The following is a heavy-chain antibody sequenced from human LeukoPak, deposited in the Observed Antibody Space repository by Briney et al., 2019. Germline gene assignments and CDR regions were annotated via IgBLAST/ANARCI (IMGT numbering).Heavy chain of an antibody. J-gene: IGHJ4*02. CDR2: ISCSGGST. V-gene: IGHV3-23*01. CDR3: AKATRWAGVRARRYYFDY. Sequence: GGSLRLSCAASGFTFSSYAMSWVRQAPGKGLEWVSAISCSGGSTYYADSVKGRFTISRDNSKNTLYLQMNSLRAEDTAVYYCAKATRWAGVRARRYYFDYWGQGTLVPVSS. D-gene: IGHD3-10*01. CDR1: GFTFSSYA.